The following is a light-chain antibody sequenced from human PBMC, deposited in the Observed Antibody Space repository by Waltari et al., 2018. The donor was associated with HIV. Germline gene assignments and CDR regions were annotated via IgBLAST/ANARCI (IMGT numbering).Light chain of an antibody. CDR1: ELGHKY. J-gene: IGLJ1*01. Sequence: SSGLTQPPSVSVSPGQTASISCSGHELGHKYVSWYKQKPGQSPVLLINKDTERHSGISERFSGSNSGNTATLNIRGAQATDEAEYFCQALATWDSTSGGVFGTGTRVTVL. CDR2: KDT. V-gene: IGLV3-1*01. CDR3: QALATWDSTSGGV.